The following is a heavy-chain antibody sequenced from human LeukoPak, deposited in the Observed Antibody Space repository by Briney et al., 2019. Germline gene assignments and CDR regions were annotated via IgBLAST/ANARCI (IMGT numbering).Heavy chain of an antibody. Sequence: GGSLRLSCAASGFTFSSYSMNWVRQAPGKGLEWVSSISSSSSYIHYADSVKGRFTISRDNAKNSLYLQMNSLRAEDTAVYYCARGGDDSIDYWGQGTLVTVSS. V-gene: IGHV3-21*01. D-gene: IGHD3-3*01. CDR3: ARGGDDSIDY. CDR2: ISSSSSYI. CDR1: GFTFSSYS. J-gene: IGHJ4*02.